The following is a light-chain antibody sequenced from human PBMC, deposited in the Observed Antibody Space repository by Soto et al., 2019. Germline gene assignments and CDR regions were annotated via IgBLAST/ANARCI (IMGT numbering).Light chain of an antibody. CDR2: YDN. V-gene: IGLV3-21*04. J-gene: IGLJ3*02. Sequence: SYELTQPPSVSVAPGKTATITCGENNIGSKSVHWYQQKPGQAPVLVIYYDNDRPSGIPERFSGSNSGNTATLTISRVEAGDEADYYCQLWDSSSDHQGVFGGGTKLTVL. CDR3: QLWDSSSDHQGV. CDR1: NIGSKS.